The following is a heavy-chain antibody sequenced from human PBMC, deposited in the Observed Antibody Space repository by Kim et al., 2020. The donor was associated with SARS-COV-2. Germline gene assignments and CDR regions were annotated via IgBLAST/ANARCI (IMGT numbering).Heavy chain of an antibody. J-gene: IGHJ5*02. CDR2: INGGLGHT. CDR1: GYTFTNYA. CDR3: VRGRNDYESSGRFDP. D-gene: IGHD3-22*01. V-gene: IGHV1-3*01. Sequence: ASVKVSCKASGYTFTNYAMHWVRQAPGQRLEWMGWINGGLGHTKYSQNFQGRLTIIRDTSAGIAYMELSTLRPEDTAVYYCVRGRNDYESSGRFDPWGQGTLVTVSS.